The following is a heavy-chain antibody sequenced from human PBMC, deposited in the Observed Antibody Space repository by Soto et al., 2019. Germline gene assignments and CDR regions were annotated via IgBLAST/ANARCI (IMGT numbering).Heavy chain of an antibody. CDR1: GFTFSSYA. V-gene: IGHV3-23*01. CDR2: ISASGVAT. D-gene: IGHD4-17*01. J-gene: IGHJ3*02. Sequence: EVQLLESGGGLVQPGGSLRLSCVASGFTFSSYAMSWVRQAPGKGLEWVSAISASGVATNYADPVKGRFTISRDNSKNTLYRQMNGLRADDTAVYYCAKGRTSVTAYDAFDIWGQGTVVTVSS. CDR3: AKGRTSVTAYDAFDI.